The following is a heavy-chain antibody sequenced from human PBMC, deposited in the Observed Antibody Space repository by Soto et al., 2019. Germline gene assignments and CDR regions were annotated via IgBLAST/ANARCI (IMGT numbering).Heavy chain of an antibody. J-gene: IGHJ6*02. CDR1: GGSFSGYY. CDR2: INHSGST. V-gene: IGHV4-34*01. D-gene: IGHD3-10*01. Sequence: QVQLQQWGAGLLKPSETLSLTCAVYGGSFSGYYWSWIRQPPGKGLEWIGEINHSGSTNYNPSLKSRVTISVDTSKNQFSLKLSSVTAADTAVYYCARGGTMVRGVIVYYYYGMDVWGQGTTVTVSS. CDR3: ARGGTMVRGVIVYYYYGMDV.